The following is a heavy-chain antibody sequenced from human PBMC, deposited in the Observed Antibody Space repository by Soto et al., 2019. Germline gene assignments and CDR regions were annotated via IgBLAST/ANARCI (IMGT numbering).Heavy chain of an antibody. Sequence: PGGSLRLSCAASGFTFSNYAMSWVRQAPGKGLEWVSGISGSGGSTYYADSVKGRFTISRDNSKNTLYLQMNSLRAEDTAVYYCAKGTDIRPHYYYYYMDVWGKGTTVTVSS. V-gene: IGHV3-23*01. CDR1: GFTFSNYA. CDR3: AKGTDIRPHYYYYYMDV. J-gene: IGHJ6*03. CDR2: ISGSGGST.